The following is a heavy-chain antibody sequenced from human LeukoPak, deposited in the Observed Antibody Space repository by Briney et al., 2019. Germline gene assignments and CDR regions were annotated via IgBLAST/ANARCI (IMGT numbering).Heavy chain of an antibody. Sequence: GAPLQTCSVGCGYSITSYLNWCGSRQLREKLVGWGVIYPGDSDTRYSPSFQGQVTISADKSISTAYLQWSSLKGSDTAMYYCARVEAGTTYRRFDYWGQGTLVTVSS. D-gene: IGHD1-7*01. J-gene: IGHJ4*02. CDR2: IYPGDSDT. CDR3: ARVEAGTTYRRFDY. CDR1: GYSITSYL. V-gene: IGHV5-51*01.